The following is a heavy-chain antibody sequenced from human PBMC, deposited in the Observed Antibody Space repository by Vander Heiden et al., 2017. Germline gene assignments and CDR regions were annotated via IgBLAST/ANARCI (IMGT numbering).Heavy chain of an antibody. V-gene: IGHV3-9*01. CDR3: AKDILVQFGMTTVTTGFDY. CDR2: ISWNSGSI. CDR1: GFTFDDYA. D-gene: IGHD4-17*01. J-gene: IGHJ4*02. Sequence: EVQLVESGGGLVQPGRSLRLSCAASGFTFDDYALHWVRQAPGKGLEWVSGISWNSGSIGYADSVKGRVTISRDNAKNSLYLQMNSLRAEDTALYYCAKDILVQFGMTTVTTGFDYWGQGTLVTVYS.